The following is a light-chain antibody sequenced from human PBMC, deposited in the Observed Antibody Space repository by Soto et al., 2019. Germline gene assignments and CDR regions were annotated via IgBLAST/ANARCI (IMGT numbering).Light chain of an antibody. CDR2: DAS. V-gene: IGKV1-33*01. CDR1: QDISKY. J-gene: IGKJ2*01. CDR3: QQYDNLPSYT. Sequence: DIQMTQSPSSLSASVGDRVTITCQASQDISKYLNWYQQKPGKAPKLLIYDASNLETGVPSRFSGSGSGTEFTFTISSLQPEDIASYYCQQYDNLPSYTFGQGTKLEIK.